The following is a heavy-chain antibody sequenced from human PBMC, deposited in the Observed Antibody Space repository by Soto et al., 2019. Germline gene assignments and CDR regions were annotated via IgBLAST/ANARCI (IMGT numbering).Heavy chain of an antibody. J-gene: IGHJ6*03. Sequence: EVQLVESGGGLVQPGGSLRLSCAASGFTVSSKYMSWVRQAPGRGLEWVSLINSGGSTSHADSVKCRFTISRDNSKNTLYIPMNSLRAEDTAVYYCARDGFNWSGGRCFGVPMDVWGKGTTVTVSS. D-gene: IGHD2-15*01. CDR1: GFTVSSKY. CDR3: ARDGFNWSGGRCFGVPMDV. CDR2: INSGGST. V-gene: IGHV3-66*01.